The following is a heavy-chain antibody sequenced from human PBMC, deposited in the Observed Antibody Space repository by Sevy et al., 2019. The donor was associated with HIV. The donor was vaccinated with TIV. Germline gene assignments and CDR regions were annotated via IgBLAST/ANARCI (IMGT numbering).Heavy chain of an antibody. V-gene: IGHV4-59*01. Sequence: SETLSLTCNVSGDSISIYFWSWFRQPPGKGLEWIGYIYYSGSSEYNPSLRSRVTISIDTSKKYLSMKLTSVTAADTAVYYCARDSAVVPRALVYWGQGTLVTVSS. D-gene: IGHD2-15*01. CDR3: ARDSAVVPRALVY. CDR1: GDSISIYF. CDR2: IYYSGSS. J-gene: IGHJ4*02.